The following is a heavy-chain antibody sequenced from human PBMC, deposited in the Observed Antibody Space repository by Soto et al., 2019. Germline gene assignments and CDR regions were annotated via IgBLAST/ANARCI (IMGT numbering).Heavy chain of an antibody. Sequence: SETLSLTCTVSGVSISSDEYYWSWIRQPPGKGLDWIGYIYYSGSTYYNPSLKSRVTLSVDTSENQFSLEVTSVTAEETAVYYCARVLRGYTDHRGDNYYYGMVVWGQQTSVTVFS. J-gene: IGHJ6*02. V-gene: IGHV4-30-4*01. D-gene: IGHD5-12*01. CDR2: IYYSGST. CDR3: ARVLRGYTDHRGDNYYYGMVV. CDR1: GVSISSDEYY.